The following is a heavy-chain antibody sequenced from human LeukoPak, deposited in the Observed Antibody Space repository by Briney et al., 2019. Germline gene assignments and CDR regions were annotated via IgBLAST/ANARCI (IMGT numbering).Heavy chain of an antibody. J-gene: IGHJ4*02. V-gene: IGHV3-15*01. CDR2: IKTKTEGATT. CDR3: TTVNSGSHVY. CDR1: GFTFKNAW. D-gene: IGHD1-26*01. Sequence: GGSLRLSCAASGFTFKNAWMSWVRQAPGQGLEWVGRIKTKTEGATTDYAAPVKGRFTILRDDSKNTIYLQMNSLNTEDTAVYYCTTVNSGSHVYWGQGTLVTVSS.